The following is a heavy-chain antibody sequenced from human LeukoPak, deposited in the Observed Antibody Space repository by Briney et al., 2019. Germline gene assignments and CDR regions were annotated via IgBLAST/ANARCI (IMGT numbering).Heavy chain of an antibody. CDR1: GDTFTDTY. CDR3: ARFLHGNSLDY. CDR2: IYHDGSDT. J-gene: IGHJ4*02. Sequence: PGESLKISCKGSGDTFTDTYIAWVRQVAGKGLEWMGIIYHDGSDTTYSASFEGQVTISVDHSIRTAYLQWTSLKTSDTAMYYCARFLHGNSLDYWGQGALVTVSS. D-gene: IGHD1-7*01. V-gene: IGHV5-51*01.